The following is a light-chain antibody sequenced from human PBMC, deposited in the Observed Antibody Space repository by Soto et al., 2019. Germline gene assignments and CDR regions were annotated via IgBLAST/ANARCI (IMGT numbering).Light chain of an antibody. CDR1: QTISTW. Sequence: DIEMTQSPSTLSASLGDRVIITCRASQTISTWVAWYQHKTGKAPTLLIYDASSLQSGVPSRFSGSGSGTDYTLTISSLPPEDFAPYYCLQDYNYPLTFGGGTKVDIK. J-gene: IGKJ4*01. CDR3: LQDYNYPLT. CDR2: DAS. V-gene: IGKV1-5*01.